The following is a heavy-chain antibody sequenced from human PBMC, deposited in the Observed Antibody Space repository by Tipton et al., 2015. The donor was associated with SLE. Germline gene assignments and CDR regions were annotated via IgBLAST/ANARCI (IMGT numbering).Heavy chain of an antibody. V-gene: IGHV4-38-2*02. CDR1: GYSITSGHY. D-gene: IGHD4-11*01. Sequence: TLSLTCTVSGYSITSGHYWGWIRQPPGKGLEWIGRIYHSDSIYYNPSLKSRVSISADTSKNQFALTVTSVTAADTAVYFCARGAPVTAAYPDVFDLWGQGTLVTVS. J-gene: IGHJ3*01. CDR2: IYHSDSI. CDR3: ARGAPVTAAYPDVFDL.